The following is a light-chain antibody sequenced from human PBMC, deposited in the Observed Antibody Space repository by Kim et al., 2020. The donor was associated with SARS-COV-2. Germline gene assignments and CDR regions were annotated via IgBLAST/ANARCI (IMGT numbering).Light chain of an antibody. CDR3: LLSYNAARGV. V-gene: IGLV7-46*01. Sequence: GGSLPLPCGSSTGPVTGGHYPYCIQQKPGQAPTTLIHDTNKRHSWTPARFSGSLLGGKAALTLSGAQPEDEADYYCLLSYNAARGVIGGGTQLTVL. J-gene: IGLJ3*02. CDR2: DTN. CDR1: TGPVTGGHY.